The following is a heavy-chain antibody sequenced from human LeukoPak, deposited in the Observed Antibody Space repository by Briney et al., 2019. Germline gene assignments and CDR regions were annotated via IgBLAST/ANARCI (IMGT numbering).Heavy chain of an antibody. CDR3: ATSALSGDAFDI. CDR2: INAGNGNT. CDR1: GYTFTSYA. Sequence: ASVKVSCKASGYTFTSYAMHWVRQAPGQRLEWMGWINAGNGNTKYSQKFQGRVTITRDTSASTAYMELSSLRSEDTAVYYCATSALSGDAFDIWGQGTMVTVSS. V-gene: IGHV1-3*01. J-gene: IGHJ3*02. D-gene: IGHD2-15*01.